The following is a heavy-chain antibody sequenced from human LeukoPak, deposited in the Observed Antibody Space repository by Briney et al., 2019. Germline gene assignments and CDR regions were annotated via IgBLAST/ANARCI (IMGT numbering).Heavy chain of an antibody. D-gene: IGHD2-2*01. CDR1: GGSFSGYY. J-gene: IGHJ4*02. Sequence: SETLSLTCAVYGGSFSGYYWSWIRQPPGKGLEWIGEINHSGSTNYNPSLKSRVTISVDTSKNQFSLKLSSVTAADTAVYYCARVSYCSSTSCAGDHWGQGTLVTVSS. V-gene: IGHV4-34*01. CDR3: ARVSYCSSTSCAGDH. CDR2: INHSGST.